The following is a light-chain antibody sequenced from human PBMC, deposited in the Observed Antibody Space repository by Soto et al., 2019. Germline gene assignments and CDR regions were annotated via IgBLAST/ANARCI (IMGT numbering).Light chain of an antibody. Sequence: QSALTQPASMSGSDGQSITISCTGSSGDVGGYNYVSWYQQHPSKAPKLIIYEVSNRPSGVSNRFSGSKSGNTASLTTSGLQAEDEADYYCSSYTSTSTHYVFGTGTKLTVL. CDR2: EVS. V-gene: IGLV2-14*01. J-gene: IGLJ1*01. CDR1: SGDVGGYNY. CDR3: SSYTSTSTHYV.